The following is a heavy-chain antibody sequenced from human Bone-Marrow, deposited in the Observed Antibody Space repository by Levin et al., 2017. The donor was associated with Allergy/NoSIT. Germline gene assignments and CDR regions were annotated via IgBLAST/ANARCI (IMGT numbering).Heavy chain of an antibody. CDR1: GASLRSDF. J-gene: IGHJ2*01. CDR2: VSYGGTP. V-gene: IGHV4-59*01. Sequence: SQTLSLPCSVSGASLRSDFWTWLRQPPGKGLEWVGYVSYGGTPTYNPSLNSRVTISLDMSKTQFSLEMTSVTPDDTAVYYCVRESGPTWYFDLWGRGTLVTVSS. D-gene: IGHD1-26*01. CDR3: VRESGPTWYFDL.